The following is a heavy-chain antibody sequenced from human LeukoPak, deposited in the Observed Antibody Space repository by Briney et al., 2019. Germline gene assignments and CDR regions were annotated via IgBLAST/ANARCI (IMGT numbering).Heavy chain of an antibody. Sequence: ETLSLTCAVYGGSFSGYYWSWIRQPPGKGLEWVANIKQDETEKFYLGPVKGRFTISRDNAKNSLYLQMNSLRDEDTAVYYCARWPRADYWGQGTLVTVSS. CDR1: GGSFSGYY. CDR3: ARWPRADY. V-gene: IGHV3-7*01. J-gene: IGHJ4*02. CDR2: IKQDETEK.